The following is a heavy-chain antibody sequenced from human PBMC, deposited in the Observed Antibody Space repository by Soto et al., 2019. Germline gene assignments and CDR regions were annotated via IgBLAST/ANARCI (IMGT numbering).Heavy chain of an antibody. CDR2: ISAHNGNT. CDR3: ARESGYYDSSGYYQPPVDY. CDR1: GYTFTSYG. Sequence: QVQLVQSGAEVKKPGASVKVSCKASGYTFTSYGISWVRQAPGHGLEWMGWISAHNGNTNYAQKLQGRVTMTTDTSTSTAYMERRSLRSDDTAVYYCARESGYYDSSGYYQPPVDYWGQGTLVTVSS. D-gene: IGHD3-22*01. J-gene: IGHJ4*02. V-gene: IGHV1-18*01.